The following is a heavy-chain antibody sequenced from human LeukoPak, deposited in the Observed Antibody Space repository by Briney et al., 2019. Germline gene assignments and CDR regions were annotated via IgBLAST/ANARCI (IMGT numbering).Heavy chain of an antibody. V-gene: IGHV4-34*01. CDR3: ARGRIVATRYDY. CDR2: INHSGST. Sequence: PSETLSLTCAVYGVSFSGYYWSWIRQPPGKGLEWIGEINHSGSTNYNPSLKSRVTISVDTSKNQFSLKLSSVTAADTAVYYCARGRIVATRYDYWGQGTLVTVSS. D-gene: IGHD5-12*01. CDR1: GVSFSGYY. J-gene: IGHJ4*02.